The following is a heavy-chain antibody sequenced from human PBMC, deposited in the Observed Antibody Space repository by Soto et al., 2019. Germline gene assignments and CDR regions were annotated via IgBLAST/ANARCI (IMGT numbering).Heavy chain of an antibody. V-gene: IGHV3-23*01. CDR3: AKSSSSSTFDY. J-gene: IGHJ4*02. CDR1: GFTFSSYA. Sequence: EVQLLESGGGLVQPGESLRLSCAASGFTFSSYAMSWVRQAPGKGLEWVSVISGSDDSTYYADSMKGRFTISRYKSKNTLYLQMNSLGAEDTAVYYCAKSSSSSTFDYRGQGTLVTVSS. D-gene: IGHD6-6*01. CDR2: ISGSDDST.